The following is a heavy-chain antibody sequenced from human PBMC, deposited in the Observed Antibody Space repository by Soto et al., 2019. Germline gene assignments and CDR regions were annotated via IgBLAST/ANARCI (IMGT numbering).Heavy chain of an antibody. D-gene: IGHD2-8*01. J-gene: IGHJ6*02. CDR1: GLIFSEYE. CDR2: IGKNGRDL. V-gene: IGHV3-48*03. Sequence: GGSLRLSCEVSGLIFSEYEFNRVRQAPGKGLEWVSYIGKNGRDLFDAESVKGRFTISRDDDKSTLYLEMNSLRAEDTAVYYCVRAPGPMYYAMDAWGQGTMVTVSS. CDR3: VRAPGPMYYAMDA.